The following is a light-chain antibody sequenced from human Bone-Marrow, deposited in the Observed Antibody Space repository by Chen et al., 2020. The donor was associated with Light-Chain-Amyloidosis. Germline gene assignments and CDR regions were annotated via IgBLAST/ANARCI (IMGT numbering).Light chain of an antibody. CDR1: NIGSTS. CDR3: QVWDRSSDRPV. V-gene: IGLV3-21*02. CDR2: DDS. J-gene: IGLJ3*02. Sequence: SYVLTPPSSVSVAPGQTATIACGGNNIGSTSVHWYHQTPGQAPLLVVYDDSYRPSGIPERLSGSNSGNTATLTISRVEAGDEADYYCQVWDRSSDRPVFGGGTKLTVL.